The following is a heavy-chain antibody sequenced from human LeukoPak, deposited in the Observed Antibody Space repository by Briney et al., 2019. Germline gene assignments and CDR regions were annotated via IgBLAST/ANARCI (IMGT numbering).Heavy chain of an antibody. J-gene: IGHJ6*02. CDR2: IGSDNKP. CDR3: AGDLHYYVAMDV. CDR1: GFTFSAYA. D-gene: IGHD3-10*02. Sequence: GGSLKLSCEASGFTFSAYAMTWVRQAPGKGLEWVSSIGSDNKPHYSESVKGRFAISRDNSKSMLFLQLNSLRAEDTALYYCAGDLHYYVAMDVWGQGTTVTVSS. V-gene: IGHV3-23*05.